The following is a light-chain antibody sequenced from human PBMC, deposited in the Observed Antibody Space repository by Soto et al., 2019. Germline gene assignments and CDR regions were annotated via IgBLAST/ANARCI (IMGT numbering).Light chain of an antibody. V-gene: IGLV2-8*01. CDR3: SANCGPNPYV. CDR1: ASDIGGYTF. CDR2: DVN. Sequence: QSALTQPPSASGSPGQSVAISCTGTASDIGGYTFVSWYQQHPGKAPKLLIYDVNKRPSGVPDRFSGSKSGNTASLTVSGLQAEDEADYYCSANCGPNPYVFGTGTKLTVL. J-gene: IGLJ1*01.